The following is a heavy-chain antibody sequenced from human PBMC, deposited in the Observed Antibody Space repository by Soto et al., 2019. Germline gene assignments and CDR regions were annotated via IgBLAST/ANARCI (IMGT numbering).Heavy chain of an antibody. V-gene: IGHV4-30-4*01. D-gene: IGHD2-15*01. Sequence: QVQLQESGPGLVKPSQTLSLTCTVSGGSISSGDYYWSWIRQPPGKGLEWIGYIYYSGSTYYNPSLKSRVTISVDTSKPQFSLKLSSGTGADTAVYYCARSSCSGGCYFVYWGQGTLVTVSS. CDR2: IYYSGST. CDR1: GGSISSGDYY. J-gene: IGHJ4*02. CDR3: ARSSCSGGCYFVY.